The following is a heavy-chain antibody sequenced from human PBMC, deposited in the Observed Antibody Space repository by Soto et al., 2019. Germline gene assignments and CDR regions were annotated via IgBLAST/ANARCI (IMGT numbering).Heavy chain of an antibody. V-gene: IGHV4-30-4*01. CDR2: IYYSGNT. J-gene: IGHJ6*01. CDR1: GGSISSGYYY. Sequence: SETLSLTCSVSGGSISSGYYYWSWIRQPPGKGLEWIGKIYYSGNTYYNPSLKSRLIISIDTSQNLFSLKVGSVTAADTDGYFCASSSLCGMDVWGQGPTVTFAS. CDR3: ASSSLCGMDV. D-gene: IGHD2-2*01.